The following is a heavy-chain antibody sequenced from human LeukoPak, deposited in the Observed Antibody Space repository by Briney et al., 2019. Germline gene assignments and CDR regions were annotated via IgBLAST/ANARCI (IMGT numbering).Heavy chain of an antibody. CDR2: IKPDGTEK. J-gene: IGHJ5*02. D-gene: IGHD2-15*01. CDR3: VRGGPSTWS. Sequence: GSLRLSCAASGFTFSDYWMSWVRQTPAKGLEWVAKIKPDGTEKHYVDSVKGRFTFSRDNVNNLMYLQMNSLRAEDTAMYYCVRGGPSTWSWGQGTLVTVSS. V-gene: IGHV3-7*01. CDR1: GFTFSDYW.